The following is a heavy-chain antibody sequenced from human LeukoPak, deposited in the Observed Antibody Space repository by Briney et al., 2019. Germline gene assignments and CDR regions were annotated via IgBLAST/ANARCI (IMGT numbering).Heavy chain of an antibody. Sequence: PGGSLRLSCAASGFTFSSYGMHWVRQAPGKGLEWVAFIRYDGGNKYYADSVKGRFTISRDNSKNTLYLQMNSVRGEDTAVYYCAKGHYYYDSSGLAFDIWGQGTMVTVSS. V-gene: IGHV3-30*02. CDR1: GFTFSSYG. D-gene: IGHD3-22*01. CDR3: AKGHYYYDSSGLAFDI. CDR2: IRYDGGNK. J-gene: IGHJ3*02.